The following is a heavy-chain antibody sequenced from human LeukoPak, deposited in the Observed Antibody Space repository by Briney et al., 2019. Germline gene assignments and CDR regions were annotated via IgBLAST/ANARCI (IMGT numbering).Heavy chain of an antibody. CDR3: ARQWTGGWYETFDI. D-gene: IGHD6-19*01. V-gene: IGHV4-59*01. CDR1: GGSISSYY. Sequence: SETLSLTCTVSGGSISSYYWSWIRQPPGKGLEWIGYIYYSGSTNYIPSLKSQVTISVDTSKNQFSLKLSSVTAADTAVYYCARQWTGGWYETFDIWGQGTMVTVSS. J-gene: IGHJ3*02. CDR2: IYYSGST.